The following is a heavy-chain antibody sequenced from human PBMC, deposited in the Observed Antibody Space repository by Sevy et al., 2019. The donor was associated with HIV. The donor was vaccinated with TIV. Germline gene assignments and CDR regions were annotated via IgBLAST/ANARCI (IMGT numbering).Heavy chain of an antibody. CDR1: GFTFSSYW. J-gene: IGHJ6*02. V-gene: IGHV3-7*03. D-gene: IGHD2-2*01. CDR2: IKRDGTEK. Sequence: GGSLRLSCAASGFTFSSYWMSWVRQAPGKGLEWVAHIKRDGTEKYYVNSVKGRFTISRDNAKNSLYLQMNSLRAEETAVYYCARDCSSSSCRWGMDVWGQGTTVTVSS. CDR3: ARDCSSSSCRWGMDV.